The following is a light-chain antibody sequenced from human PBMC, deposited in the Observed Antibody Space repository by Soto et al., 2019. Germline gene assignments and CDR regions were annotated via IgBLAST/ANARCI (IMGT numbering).Light chain of an antibody. V-gene: IGLV1-40*01. CDR3: QSYDSSLSGWV. J-gene: IGLJ3*02. CDR2: GNS. Sequence: QSVLTQPPSVSGAPGQRVTISCTGSSSNIGAGYDVQWYQQLPGTAPKLLIYGNSNRPSGIPDRFSGSKSGPSASLAITGLQAEDEADYYCQSYDSSLSGWVFGGGTKLTVL. CDR1: SSNIGAGYD.